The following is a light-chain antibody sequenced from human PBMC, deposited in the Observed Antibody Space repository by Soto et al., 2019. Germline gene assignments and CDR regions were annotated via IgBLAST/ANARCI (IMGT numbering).Light chain of an antibody. CDR2: DAP. CDR1: QSVSNNY. CDR3: QQYGGSPYT. Sequence: EIVLTQSPGTLSLSPGERATLSCRASQSVSNNYLAWYQQRSGQAPRLLIFDAPKRPGGIPDRFSGSGSGTDFTLTIPRLEPEDFAVYYCQQYGGSPYTFGQGTKLEIK. J-gene: IGKJ2*01. V-gene: IGKV3-20*01.